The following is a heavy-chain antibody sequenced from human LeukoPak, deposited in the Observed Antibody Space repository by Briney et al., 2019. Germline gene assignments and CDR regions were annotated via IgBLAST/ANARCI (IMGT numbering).Heavy chain of an antibody. J-gene: IGHJ4*02. D-gene: IGHD3-10*01. CDR2: IYHSGTT. Sequence: SETLSLTCAVSGYSITSSSWWGWIRQPPGKGLEWIGYIYHSGTTYYNPSLQSRVTMSVDTSKNQFSLKLSSVTAVDTAVYYCARKENVYYYFDYWGQGTLVAVSS. CDR1: GYSITSSSW. V-gene: IGHV4-28*01. CDR3: ARKENVYYYFDY.